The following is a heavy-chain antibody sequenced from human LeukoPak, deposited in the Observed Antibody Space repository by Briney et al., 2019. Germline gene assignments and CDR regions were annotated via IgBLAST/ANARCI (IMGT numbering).Heavy chain of an antibody. Sequence: GGSLRLSCAASGFTFSSYCMHWVRQVPGKGLVWVARINPGGSSITYAGSVKGRFTISRDNAKNTLYLQMDSVRAEDSGVYYCARTNQGDDYWGQGTLVTVSS. CDR3: ARTNQGDDY. D-gene: IGHD1-14*01. J-gene: IGHJ4*02. V-gene: IGHV3-74*01. CDR2: INPGGSSI. CDR1: GFTFSSYC.